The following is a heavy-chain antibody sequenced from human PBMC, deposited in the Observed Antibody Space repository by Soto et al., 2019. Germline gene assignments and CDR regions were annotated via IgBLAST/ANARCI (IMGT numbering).Heavy chain of an antibody. Sequence: QVQLQESGPGLVKPSETLSLTCTVSGGSISSYYWSWIRQPPGNGLEWIGYIYYSGSTNYNPSLKSRFTISVDTSKHPFSLKLSSVTAADTAVYYCARGYGDYVLDYWGQGTLVTVSS. D-gene: IGHD4-17*01. J-gene: IGHJ4*02. CDR2: IYYSGST. V-gene: IGHV4-59*08. CDR1: GGSISSYY. CDR3: ARGYGDYVLDY.